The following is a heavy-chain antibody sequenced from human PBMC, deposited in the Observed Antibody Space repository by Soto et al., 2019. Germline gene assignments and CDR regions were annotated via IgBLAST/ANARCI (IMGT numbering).Heavy chain of an antibody. CDR2: IYYSGST. J-gene: IGHJ4*02. D-gene: IGHD3-10*01. CDR3: ARLSMVRGVTFDY. Sequence: SETLSLTCTVSCGSISSYYWSWIRQPPGKGLEWIGYIYYSGSTNYNPSLKSRVTISVDTSKNQFSLKLSSVTAADTAVYYCARLSMVRGVTFDYWGQGTLVTVSS. CDR1: CGSISSYY. V-gene: IGHV4-59*08.